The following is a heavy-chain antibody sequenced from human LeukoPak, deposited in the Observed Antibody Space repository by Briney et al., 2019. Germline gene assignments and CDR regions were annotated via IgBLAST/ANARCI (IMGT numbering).Heavy chain of an antibody. V-gene: IGHV3-48*04. CDR2: ISTSDSTR. D-gene: IGHD2/OR15-2a*01. CDR1: GFTFSSYT. CDR3: ARGPSVLGAIDN. J-gene: IGHJ4*02. Sequence: PPRSLRLSCAASGFTFSSYTMNWVRHAPRQGLEWDSYISTSDSTRYYGESVKGRFTISRDNAKDTLYLELDSLRAEDTAIYYCARGPSVLGAIDNGGQGTLVAVS.